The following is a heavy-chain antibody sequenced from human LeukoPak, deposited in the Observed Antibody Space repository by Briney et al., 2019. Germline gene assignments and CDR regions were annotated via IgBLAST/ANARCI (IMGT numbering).Heavy chain of an antibody. CDR2: IYYSGIT. V-gene: IGHV4-39*01. Sequence: SETLSLTCTVSGDSISSSSYYWGWIRQPPGKGLEWIGSIYYSGITYYNPSLKSRVTMSVDTSKNQFSLKLSSVTAADTAVYYCARQSIAVAGSGWFDPWGQGTLVTVSS. CDR3: ARQSIAVAGSGWFDP. J-gene: IGHJ5*02. CDR1: GDSISSSSYY. D-gene: IGHD6-19*01.